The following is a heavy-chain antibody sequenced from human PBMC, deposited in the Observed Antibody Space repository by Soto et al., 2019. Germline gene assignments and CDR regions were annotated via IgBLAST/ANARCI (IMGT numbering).Heavy chain of an antibody. V-gene: IGHV1-18*01. D-gene: IGHD1-26*01. Sequence: QVQLVQSGAEVKKPGASVKVSCKASGYTFTSYGISWVRQAPGQGLEWMGWISAYNGNTNYAQKLQGSVTMTTDTSTSTAYMELRSLRSDDTVVYYCAREKFGRYSGSYSPLWYWGQGTLVTVS. CDR1: GYTFTSYG. CDR2: ISAYNGNT. CDR3: AREKFGRYSGSYSPLWY. J-gene: IGHJ4*02.